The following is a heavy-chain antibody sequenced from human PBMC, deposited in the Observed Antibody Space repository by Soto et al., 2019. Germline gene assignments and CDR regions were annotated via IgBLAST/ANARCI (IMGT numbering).Heavy chain of an antibody. J-gene: IGHJ4*02. CDR2: TYYRSRWYN. D-gene: IGHD5-12*01. V-gene: IGHV6-1*01. CDR1: GDSLSNNSAA. Sequence: SQTLSLTCVISGDSLSNNSAAWNWIRQSPSRGLEWLGRTYYRSRWYNHCAEPIKSRITINPDTSKNQFSLHLKSVTPEDSAVYYCARDQGIVATIADWGQGTLVTVSS. CDR3: ARDQGIVATIAD.